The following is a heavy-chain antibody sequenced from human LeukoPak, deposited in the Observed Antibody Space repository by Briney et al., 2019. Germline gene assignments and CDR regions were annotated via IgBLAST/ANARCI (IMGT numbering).Heavy chain of an antibody. CDR1: GFTFSSYA. CDR2: ITDSGGTI. CDR3: AKSFLGFTYGKFDY. Sequence: GGSLRLSCAASGFTFSSYAMSWVRQAPGKGLEWVSAITDSGGTIYYADSVKGRFTISRDNSKNTLYLQMNSLRAEDTAVYYCAKSFLGFTYGKFDYWGQGTLVTVSS. J-gene: IGHJ4*02. D-gene: IGHD5-18*01. V-gene: IGHV3-23*01.